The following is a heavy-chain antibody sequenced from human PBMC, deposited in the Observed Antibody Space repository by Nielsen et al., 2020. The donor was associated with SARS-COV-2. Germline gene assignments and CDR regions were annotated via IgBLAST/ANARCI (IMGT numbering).Heavy chain of an antibody. J-gene: IGHJ3*02. D-gene: IGHD6-19*01. CDR3: ARSSGSAFDI. CDR2: IDYEGSLT. CDR1: GFGLSNYW. Sequence: GESLKISCAASGFGLSNYWMYWVRQSPEKGLMWVAHIDYEGSLTSYADSVKGRFTISRDNSKNTLYLQMNSLRAEDTAVYYCARSSGSAFDIWGQGKMVTVSS. V-gene: IGHV3-74*01.